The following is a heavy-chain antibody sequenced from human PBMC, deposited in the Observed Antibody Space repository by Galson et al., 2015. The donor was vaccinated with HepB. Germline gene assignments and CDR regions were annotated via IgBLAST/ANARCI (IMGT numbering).Heavy chain of an antibody. CDR1: GFTFSSYW. Sequence: SLRLSCAASGFTFSSYWMTWVRQAPGKGLEWVANINQDGAKKNYVDSVKGRFTISRDNARNSLYLQMNSLRAEDTALYYCARVPSGGQTMDYWGQGTLVTVSS. CDR3: ARVPSGGQTMDY. D-gene: IGHD4-23*01. J-gene: IGHJ4*02. V-gene: IGHV3-7*01. CDR2: INQDGAKK.